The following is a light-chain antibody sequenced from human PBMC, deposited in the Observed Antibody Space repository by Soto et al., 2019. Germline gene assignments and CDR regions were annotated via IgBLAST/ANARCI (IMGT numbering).Light chain of an antibody. CDR1: QSVSSN. Sequence: EIVMTQSPATLSVSPGERATLSCRASQSVSSNLAWYQQKPGQAPRLLIYGASTRATGIPARFSGSGSGTEFTLTNTSLELENFAFFSWQQNKNRPPTFGPGTKGDIK. CDR2: GAS. J-gene: IGKJ3*01. V-gene: IGKV3-15*01. CDR3: QQNKNRPPT.